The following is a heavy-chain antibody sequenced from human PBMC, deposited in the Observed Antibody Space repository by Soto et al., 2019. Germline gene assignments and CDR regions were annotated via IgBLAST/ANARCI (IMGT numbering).Heavy chain of an antibody. CDR1: GYSVTSYG. J-gene: IGHJ6*02. CDR3: ARDGGAERPYYYYGMDV. Sequence: ASVKVSCKASGYSVTSYGISCVRQVPGQVLEWMGWITAYNGNANYAQKFQGRVTVTTDISTSTAYMELRSLRSDDTAVYFCARDGGAERPYYYYGMDVWGQGTTVTVSS. V-gene: IGHV1-18*01. D-gene: IGHD1-1*01. CDR2: ITAYNGNA.